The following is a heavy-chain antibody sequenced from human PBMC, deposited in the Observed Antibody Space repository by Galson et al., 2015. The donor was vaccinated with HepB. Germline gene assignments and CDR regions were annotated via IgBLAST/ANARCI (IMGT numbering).Heavy chain of an antibody. J-gene: IGHJ4*02. CDR3: AREDYDSSGYYGLIDY. V-gene: IGHV3-30-3*01. D-gene: IGHD3-22*01. Sequence: SLRLSCAASGFTFSSYAMHWVRQAPGKGLEWVAVISYDGSNKYYADSVKGRFTISRDNSKNTLYLQMNSLRAEDTAVYYCAREDYDSSGYYGLIDYWGQGTLVTVSS. CDR2: ISYDGSNK. CDR1: GFTFSSYA.